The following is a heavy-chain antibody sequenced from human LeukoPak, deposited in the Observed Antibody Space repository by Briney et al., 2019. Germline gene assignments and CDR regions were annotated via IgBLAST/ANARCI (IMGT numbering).Heavy chain of an antibody. CDR1: GYTFTIYD. Sequence: EASVRVSSKASGYTFTIYDINWVRQAPGQGLEWMGWINPNSGNTGYAQKFQGRVTMTRNTSISTAYMELSSLRSEDTAVYYCARARGIVVVPAAIRRANYYYGMDVWGQGTTVTVSS. CDR3: ARARGIVVVPAAIRRANYYYGMDV. J-gene: IGHJ6*02. V-gene: IGHV1-8*01. CDR2: INPNSGNT. D-gene: IGHD2-2*02.